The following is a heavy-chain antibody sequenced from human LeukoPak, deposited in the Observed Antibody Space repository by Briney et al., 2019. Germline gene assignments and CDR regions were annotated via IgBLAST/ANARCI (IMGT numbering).Heavy chain of an antibody. V-gene: IGHV3-23*01. CDR2: ISSSGGTT. D-gene: IGHD3-10*02. J-gene: IGHJ4*02. CDR3: AKSGAYVIDY. Sequence: GGSLRLSCAASGFTFSNYAMSWVRQAPGKGLEWVSYISSSGGTTYYADSVKGRFTISRDNSKNTLYLQMNSLKVEDTAIYYCAKSGAYVIDYWGQGTLVTVSS. CDR1: GFTFSNYA.